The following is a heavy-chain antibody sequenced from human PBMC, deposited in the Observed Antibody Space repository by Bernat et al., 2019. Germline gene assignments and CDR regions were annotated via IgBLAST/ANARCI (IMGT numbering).Heavy chain of an antibody. CDR3: ARAVYSSNPELDY. Sequence: QVQLVESGGGVVQPGRSLRLSCAASGFTFSSYGMHWVRQAPGKGLEWVAVIWYDGSNKYYADSVKGRFTISRDNSKNTLYLQMNSLRAEDTAVYYCARAVYSSNPELDYWGQGTLVTVSS. CDR2: IWYDGSNK. V-gene: IGHV3-33*01. CDR1: GFTFSSYG. J-gene: IGHJ4*02. D-gene: IGHD6-13*01.